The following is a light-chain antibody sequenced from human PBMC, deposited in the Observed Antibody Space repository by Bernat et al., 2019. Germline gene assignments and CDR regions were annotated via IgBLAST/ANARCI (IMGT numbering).Light chain of an antibody. J-gene: IGLJ3*02. V-gene: IGLV2-23*02. Sequence: QSALTQPASVSGSPGQPITTPCTGISSDVGTYNLVSWYQQHPGKAPRLLSYEVSKRSPGISNRFSVSKSRNTASLTTSGLQAEDEADYYCRSYSTANAGLFGGGTKLTV. CDR1: SSDVGTYNL. CDR3: RSYSTANAGL. CDR2: EVS.